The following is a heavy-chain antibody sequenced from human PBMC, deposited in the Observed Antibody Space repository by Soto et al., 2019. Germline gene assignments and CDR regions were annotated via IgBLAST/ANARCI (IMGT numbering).Heavy chain of an antibody. V-gene: IGHV4-31*03. D-gene: IGHD2-21*01. CDR1: GAALNSGNYY. J-gene: IGHJ5*02. CDR3: ARLRIATNNYKWFDP. Sequence: SETLSLTCSVSGAALNSGNYYWSWLRQVPGKGLEWIGHIYVTGAVDYNPSLRDRITISQDTSERQFSLNLRLVTAADTAVYYCARLRIATNNYKWFDPWGQGTLVTVPS. CDR2: IYVTGAV.